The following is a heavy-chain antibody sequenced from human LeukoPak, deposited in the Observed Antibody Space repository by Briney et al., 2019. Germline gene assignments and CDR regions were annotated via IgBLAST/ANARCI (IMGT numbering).Heavy chain of an antibody. Sequence: SETLSLTCTVSGGSISSYYWSWIRQPPGKGLEWIGYIYYSGSTNYNPSLKSRVTISVDTSKNQFSLKLSSVTAADTAVYYCAESTQGWFGELPFDYWGQGTLVTVSS. D-gene: IGHD3-10*01. V-gene: IGHV4-59*01. J-gene: IGHJ4*02. CDR3: AESTQGWFGELPFDY. CDR2: IYYSGST. CDR1: GGSISSYY.